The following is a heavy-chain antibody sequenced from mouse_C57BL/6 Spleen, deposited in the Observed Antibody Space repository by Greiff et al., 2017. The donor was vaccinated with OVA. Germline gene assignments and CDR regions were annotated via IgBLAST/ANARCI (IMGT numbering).Heavy chain of an antibody. J-gene: IGHJ2*01. Sequence: VQLKQPGAELVKPGASVKLSCKASGYTFTSYWMHWVKQRPGQGLEWIGMIHPNSGSTNYNEKFKSKATLTVDKSSSTAYMQLSSLTSEDSAVYYCARLGGNFYFDYWGQGTTLTVSS. V-gene: IGHV1-64*01. CDR3: ARLGGNFYFDY. CDR2: IHPNSGST. D-gene: IGHD2-1*01. CDR1: GYTFTSYW.